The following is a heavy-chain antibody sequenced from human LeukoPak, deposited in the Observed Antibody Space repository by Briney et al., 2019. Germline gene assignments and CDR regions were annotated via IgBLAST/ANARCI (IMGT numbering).Heavy chain of an antibody. CDR2: IDTDGRTT. Sequence: GGSLRLSCAASGYTFGSYWMHWVRQVPGQGLVWVSRIDTDGRTTDYADSVRGRFTIYRDTVQNTLYLQMHSLTAEDTAVYYCAREVAGARSYWGQGAMVSVSS. J-gene: IGHJ4*02. D-gene: IGHD3-10*01. CDR1: GYTFGSYW. V-gene: IGHV3-74*01. CDR3: AREVAGARSY.